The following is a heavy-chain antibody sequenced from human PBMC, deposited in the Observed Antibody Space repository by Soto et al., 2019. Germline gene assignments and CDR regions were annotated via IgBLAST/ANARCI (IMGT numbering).Heavy chain of an antibody. Sequence: QVHLVQSGVEVKTPGASVKVSCQASGYTFFTYDISWVRQAPGQGLEWMGWISTYSGDTKYAQKFQGRVTMTTDTSTTTAYLELRRLTSDATAVYYCARHHGATTSETWFDPWGQGTLVTLSS. V-gene: IGHV1-18*01. CDR2: ISTYSGDT. D-gene: IGHD5-12*01. J-gene: IGHJ5*02. CDR1: GYTFFTYD. CDR3: ARHHGATTSETWFDP.